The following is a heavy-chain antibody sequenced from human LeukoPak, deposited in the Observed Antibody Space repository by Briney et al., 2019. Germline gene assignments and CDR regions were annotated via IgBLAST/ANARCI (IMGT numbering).Heavy chain of an antibody. V-gene: IGHV3-23*01. D-gene: IGHD3-3*01. CDR1: GFTFSSYA. Sequence: GGSLRLSCAASGFTFSSYAMSWVRQAPGKGLEWVSAISGSGGSTYYADSVKGRFTISRDNSKNTLYLQMSSLRAEDTAVYYCAKAPTYYDFWSGLPGENWFDPWGQGTLVTVSS. J-gene: IGHJ5*02. CDR2: ISGSGGST. CDR3: AKAPTYYDFWSGLPGENWFDP.